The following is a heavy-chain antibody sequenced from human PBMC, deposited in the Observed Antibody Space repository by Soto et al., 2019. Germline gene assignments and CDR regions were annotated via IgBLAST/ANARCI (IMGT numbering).Heavy chain of an antibody. CDR2: ISSRGSSI. D-gene: IGHD3-3*01. J-gene: IGHJ6*02. V-gene: IGHV3-11*01. CDR1: GFTFSDYY. Sequence: PGGSLRLSCAVSGFTFSDYYMSWIRQAPGKXLEWVSYISSRGSSIYYADSVKGRFTISRDNAKNSLYLQMNGLRAEDTAVYYCARGYYDFWSGYYISPYSMDVWGQGTTVTVSS. CDR3: ARGYYDFWSGYYISPYSMDV.